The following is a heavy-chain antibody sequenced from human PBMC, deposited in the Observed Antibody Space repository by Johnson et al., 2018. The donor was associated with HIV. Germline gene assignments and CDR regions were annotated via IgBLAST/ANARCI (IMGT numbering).Heavy chain of an antibody. D-gene: IGHD3-10*01. J-gene: IGHJ3*02. CDR2: IKPDGSDK. V-gene: IGHV3-7*01. Sequence: EVQLVESGGGVVQPGGSLRLSCAASGFIFNTFGMHWVRQAPGKGLEWVANIKPDGSDKYYVDSVKGRFTISRDNAKNTLYLQMNSLRAEDTAVYYCARDPYGSGPYVAFDIWGQGTMVTVSS. CDR3: ARDPYGSGPYVAFDI. CDR1: GFIFNTFG.